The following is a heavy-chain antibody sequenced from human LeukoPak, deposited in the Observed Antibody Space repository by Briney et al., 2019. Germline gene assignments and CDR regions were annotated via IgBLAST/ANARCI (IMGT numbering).Heavy chain of an antibody. CDR2: VHGDGSNI. J-gene: IGHJ4*02. Sequence: GGSLRLSCAASGFPFSSYAMYWVRQAPGKGLEWVPRVHGDGSNIGYADSVKGRFTISRDNAKNTLYLQMNSLRPEDTAVYYCARGRVGAPTDYWGQGTLVIVSS. CDR3: ARGRVGAPTDY. V-gene: IGHV3-74*01. D-gene: IGHD1-26*01. CDR1: GFPFSSYA.